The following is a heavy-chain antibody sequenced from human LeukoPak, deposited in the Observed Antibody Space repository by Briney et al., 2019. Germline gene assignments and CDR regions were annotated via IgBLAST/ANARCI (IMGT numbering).Heavy chain of an antibody. CDR1: GGSISSYY. V-gene: IGHV4-59*01. D-gene: IGHD3-10*01. CDR3: ARHFREFDDAFDI. CDR2: IYYSGST. Sequence: TSETLSLTCTVSGGSISSYYWSWIRQPPGKGLEWIGYIYYSGSTNYNPSLKSRATISVDTSKNQFSLKLSSVTAADTAVYYCARHFREFDDAFDIWGQGTMVTVSS. J-gene: IGHJ3*02.